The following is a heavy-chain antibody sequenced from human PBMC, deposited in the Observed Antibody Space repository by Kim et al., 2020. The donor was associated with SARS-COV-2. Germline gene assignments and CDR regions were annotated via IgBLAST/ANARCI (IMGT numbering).Heavy chain of an antibody. V-gene: IGHV1-2*02. CDR1: GYTFMGHY. D-gene: IGHD3-22*01. J-gene: IGHJ6*02. Sequence: ASVKVSCKASGYTFMGHYMHWVRQAPGQGLEWMGWIIPNSGDTNYAQKFQGRVTMTRDTFSSTAYMELSGLRSDDTAVYYCARDRHYYYDLSYSGLDVWGQGTTVIVSS. CDR2: IIPNSGDT. CDR3: ARDRHYYYDLSYSGLDV.